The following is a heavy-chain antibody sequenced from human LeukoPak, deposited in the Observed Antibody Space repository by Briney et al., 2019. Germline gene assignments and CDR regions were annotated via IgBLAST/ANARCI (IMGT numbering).Heavy chain of an antibody. CDR1: GFTFSSYS. D-gene: IGHD3-16*01. CDR3: ARSYDYALDY. Sequence: PGGSLRLSCAASGFTFSSYSMNWVRQAPGKGLEWVAVISYDGSNKYYTDTVKGRFTISRDNSKNTLYLQMNSLRAEDTALYYCARSYDYALDYWGQGTLVTVSS. J-gene: IGHJ4*02. CDR2: ISYDGSNK. V-gene: IGHV3-30*03.